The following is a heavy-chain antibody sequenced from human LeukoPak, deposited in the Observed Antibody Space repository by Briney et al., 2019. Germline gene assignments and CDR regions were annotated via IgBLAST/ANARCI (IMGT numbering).Heavy chain of an antibody. V-gene: IGHV3-23*01. CDR1: GFSFSTYA. CDR3: AKFRREGLPVGFDV. J-gene: IGHJ3*01. Sequence: PGGSLRLSCAASGFSFSTYAMSWVRQAPGKGPEWVAGIRGSGDNTYYADSVKGRFTISRDNSKNMLYLEMSSLRAEDTALYYCAKFRREGLPVGFDVWGQGTMVTVSS. CDR2: IRGSGDNT. D-gene: IGHD5-24*01.